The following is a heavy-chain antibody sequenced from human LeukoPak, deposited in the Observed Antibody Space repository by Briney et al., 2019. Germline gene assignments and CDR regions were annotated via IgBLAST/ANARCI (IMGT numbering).Heavy chain of an antibody. Sequence: SETLSLTCTVSGGSISSGGYYWSWIRQPAGKGLEYLGRIHTSGSTNYNPSLKSRVTISVDTSKNQFPLKLSSVTAADTAVYYCASKVTRTVDYWGQGTLVTVSS. CDR1: GGSISSGGYY. J-gene: IGHJ4*02. CDR2: IHTSGST. D-gene: IGHD3/OR15-3a*01. V-gene: IGHV4-61*02. CDR3: ASKVTRTVDY.